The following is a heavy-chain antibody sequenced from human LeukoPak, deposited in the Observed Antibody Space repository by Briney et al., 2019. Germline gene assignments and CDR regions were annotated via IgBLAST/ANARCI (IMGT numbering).Heavy chain of an antibody. CDR3: ASIPDRVEDPDDY. CDR1: GYTFTSYD. V-gene: IGHV1-8*01. CDR2: MNPNSGNT. Sequence: EASVKVSCKASGYTFTSYDINWVRQATGQGLEWMGWMNPNSGNTGYAQKFQGRVTMTRNTSISTAYMELSSLRSEDTAVYYCASIPDRVEDPDDYWGQGTLVTVSS. J-gene: IGHJ4*02. D-gene: IGHD3-3*01.